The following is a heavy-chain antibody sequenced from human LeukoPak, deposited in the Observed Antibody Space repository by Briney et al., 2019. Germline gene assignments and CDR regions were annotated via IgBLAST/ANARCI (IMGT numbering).Heavy chain of an antibody. J-gene: IGHJ4*02. CDR1: GFTFSSYA. D-gene: IGHD4-11*01. CDR2: ISGSGGTT. CDR3: AKAQSGYSNLEY. Sequence: GGSLRLSCAASGFTFSSYAMSWVRQAPGKGLEWVSVISGSGGTTYYADSVKGRFTISRDNPKNTLYMQMNSLRAEDTAVYYCAKAQSGYSNLEYWGQGTLVTISS. V-gene: IGHV3-23*01.